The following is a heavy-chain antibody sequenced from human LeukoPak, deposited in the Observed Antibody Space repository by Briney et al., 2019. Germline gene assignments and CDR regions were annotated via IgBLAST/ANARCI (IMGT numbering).Heavy chain of an antibody. Sequence: GGSLRLSCAASGFTFSSYGMHWVRQAPGKGLEWVAVIWYDGSNKYYADSVKGRFTISRDNSKNTLYLQMNSLRAEDTAVYYCARGGNSITIFGVVYYYYYGMDVWGQGTTVTVSS. J-gene: IGHJ6*02. V-gene: IGHV3-33*01. CDR3: ARGGNSITIFGVVYYYYYGMDV. D-gene: IGHD3-3*01. CDR1: GFTFSSYG. CDR2: IWYDGSNK.